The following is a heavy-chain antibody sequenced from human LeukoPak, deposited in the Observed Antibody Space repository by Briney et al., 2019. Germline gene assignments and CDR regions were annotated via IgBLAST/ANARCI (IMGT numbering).Heavy chain of an antibody. CDR1: GGSIISSSYY. Sequence: SETLSLTCTVSGGSIISSSYYWGWIRQPPGKGLEWIGYIYYSGSTNYNPSLKSRVTISVDTSKNQFSLKLSSVTAADTAVYYCARGKGYYFDSSGYFHYGLYFDYWGQGTLVTVSS. CDR2: IYYSGST. CDR3: ARGKGYYFDSSGYFHYGLYFDY. J-gene: IGHJ4*02. V-gene: IGHV4-61*05. D-gene: IGHD3-22*01.